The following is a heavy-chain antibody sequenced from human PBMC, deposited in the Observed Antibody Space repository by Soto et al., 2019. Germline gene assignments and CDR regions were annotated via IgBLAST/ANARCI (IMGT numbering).Heavy chain of an antibody. D-gene: IGHD6-13*01. CDR3: ARIIAAAGGRRYFDL. V-gene: IGHV3-11*03. CDR1: GFTVSDYY. CDR2: INSSSSYT. J-gene: IGHJ2*01. Sequence: PGGSLRLSCAASGFTVSDYYMSWIRQAPGKGLEWVSYINSSSSYTNYADSVKGRFTISRDNAKNSLYLQMNSLRAEDTAIYYCARIIAAAGGRRYFDLWGRGTLVTVSS.